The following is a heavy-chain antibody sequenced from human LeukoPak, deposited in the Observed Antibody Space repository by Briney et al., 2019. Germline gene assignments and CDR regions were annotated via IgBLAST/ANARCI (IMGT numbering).Heavy chain of an antibody. V-gene: IGHV1-69*05. Sequence: ASVKVSCKASGGTFSSYAISWVRQAPGQELEWMGGIIPIFGTANYAQKFQGRVTITTDESTSTAYMELSSLRSEDTAVYYCASPGSGRYYFDYWGQGTLVTVSS. CDR2: IIPIFGTA. D-gene: IGHD3-10*01. CDR3: ASPGSGRYYFDY. CDR1: GGTFSSYA. J-gene: IGHJ4*02.